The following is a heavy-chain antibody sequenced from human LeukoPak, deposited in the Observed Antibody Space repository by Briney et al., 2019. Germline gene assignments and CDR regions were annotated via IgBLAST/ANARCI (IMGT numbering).Heavy chain of an antibody. CDR2: ISGSGGST. D-gene: IGHD6-13*01. CDR3: AKDSAAAGTLYYYYYGMDV. V-gene: IGHV3-23*01. J-gene: IGHJ6*02. CDR1: GFTFSSYA. Sequence: AGGSLRLSCAASGFTFSSYAMSWVRQAPGKGLEWVSAISGSGGSTYYADSVKGRFTISRDNSKNTLYLQMNSLRAEDTAVYYCAKDSAAAGTLYYYYYGMDVWGQGTTVTVSS.